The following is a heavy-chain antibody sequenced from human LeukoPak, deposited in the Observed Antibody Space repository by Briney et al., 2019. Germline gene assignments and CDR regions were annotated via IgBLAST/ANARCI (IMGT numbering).Heavy chain of an antibody. Sequence: PGGSLRLSCAASGFTVSTYYMTWVRQAPGKGLECVAVIKSGGSTYYADAVQGRFTVSRDNSQHTLYLQITSLRAEHPAMYYCARGLRYCTSTTCLLPFDSWVQGTLVTVSS. V-gene: IGHV3-53*01. CDR2: IKSGGST. CDR1: GFTVSTYY. CDR3: ARGLRYCTSTTCLLPFDS. D-gene: IGHD2-2*01. J-gene: IGHJ4*02.